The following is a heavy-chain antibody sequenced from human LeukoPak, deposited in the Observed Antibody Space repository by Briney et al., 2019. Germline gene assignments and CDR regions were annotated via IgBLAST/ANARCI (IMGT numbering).Heavy chain of an antibody. CDR2: ISSGGSTQ. D-gene: IGHD2-15*01. V-gene: IGHV3-48*03. Sequence: GGSLRPSCAASGFTFSSYEMNWVRQAPGRGLEWLSYISSGGSTQYYADSVKGRFTISRDNAKNSLYLQMNSLRAEDTAVYYCARALVVVAATTTWFDPWGQGTLVAVSS. J-gene: IGHJ5*02. CDR1: GFTFSSYE. CDR3: ARALVVVAATTTWFDP.